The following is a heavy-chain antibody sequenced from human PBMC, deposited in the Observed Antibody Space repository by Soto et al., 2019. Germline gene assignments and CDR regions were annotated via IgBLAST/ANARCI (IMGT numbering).Heavy chain of an antibody. D-gene: IGHD3-22*01. V-gene: IGHV1-69*06. J-gene: IGHJ4*02. CDR3: ARSPIFYDSSGYYYS. Sequence: SVKVSCKASGGTFSSYAISWVRQAPGQGLEWMGGIIPIFGTANYAQKFQGRVTITADKSTSTAYMELSSLRSEDTAVYYCARSPIFYDSSGYYYSWGQGTLVTVSS. CDR1: GGTFSSYA. CDR2: IIPIFGTA.